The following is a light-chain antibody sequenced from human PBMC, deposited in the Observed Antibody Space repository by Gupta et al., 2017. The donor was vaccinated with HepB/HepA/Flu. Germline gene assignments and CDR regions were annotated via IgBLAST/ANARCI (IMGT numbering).Light chain of an antibody. CDR1: QSLLHNNGYNY. J-gene: IGKJ2*01. V-gene: IGKV2-28*01. CDR3: MQALQTPYT. CDR2: LGS. Sequence: DIVMTQSPLSLPVTPGEPASISCRSSQSLLHNNGYNYLDWYLQKPGQSPQLLIYLGSNRASGVPDRVRWSGSGTDFTLKISRVEAEDVGVYYCMQALQTPYTFGQGTKLEIK.